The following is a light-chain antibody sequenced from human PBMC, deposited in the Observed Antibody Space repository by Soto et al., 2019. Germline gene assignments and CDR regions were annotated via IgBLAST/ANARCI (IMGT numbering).Light chain of an antibody. CDR2: GAS. J-gene: IGKJ3*01. CDR1: QGISSF. Sequence: DIQLTQSPPYLSASVGDRVTIICRASQGISSFLAWYQQKPGRAPKLLVYGASTVERGVPSRFSGSGSGADFTLTISSLKPEDFATYYCQQVNSYPFTFGPGTRVDIK. CDR3: QQVNSYPFT. V-gene: IGKV1-9*01.